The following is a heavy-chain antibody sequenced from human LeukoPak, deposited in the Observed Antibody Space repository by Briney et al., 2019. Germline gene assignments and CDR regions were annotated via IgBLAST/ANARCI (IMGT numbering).Heavy chain of an antibody. CDR3: AREEALARERERPVNGSPGLRGRWWRKEGNNAFDI. V-gene: IGHV3-74*01. J-gene: IGHJ3*02. CDR1: GFTFSSYW. CDR2: INGDGSST. D-gene: IGHD5-24*01. Sequence: QTGGSLRLSCAASGFTFSSYWMHWVRQAPGKGLVWVSRINGDGSSTSYADSVKGRFTISRDNAKNTLYLQMNSLRAEDTAVYYCAREEALARERERPVNGSPGLRGRWWRKEGNNAFDIWGQGTMVTVSS.